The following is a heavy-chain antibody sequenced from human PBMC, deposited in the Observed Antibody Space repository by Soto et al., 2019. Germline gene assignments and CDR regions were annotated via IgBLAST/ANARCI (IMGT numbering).Heavy chain of an antibody. V-gene: IGHV1-69*06. CDR2: IIPIFGTA. CDR1: GGTFSSYA. J-gene: IGHJ4*02. CDR3: AREAYRYGPFDF. Sequence: QVQLVQSGAEVKKPGSSVKVSCKASGGTFSSYAISWVRQAPGQGLEWMGGIIPIFGTANYAQKFQGRVTIPADKYKSTAYMELSSLRSEDTAVYSCAREAYRYGPFDFWGQGTLVTVSS. D-gene: IGHD5-18*01.